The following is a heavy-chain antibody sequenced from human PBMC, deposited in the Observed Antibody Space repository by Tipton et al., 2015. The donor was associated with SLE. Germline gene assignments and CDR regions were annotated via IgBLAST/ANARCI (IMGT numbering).Heavy chain of an antibody. D-gene: IGHD1-1*01. Sequence: GSLRLSCTASGFTFIDYWIHWVRQAPGKGLVWVSRISSDGTETNYGDSVRGRFTISRDNAKNMLYLQMNSLRAEDTGIYYCVRDGPNGAWGQGTLVTVSS. CDR3: VRDGPNGA. CDR2: ISSDGTET. CDR1: GFTFIDYW. V-gene: IGHV3-74*01. J-gene: IGHJ5*02.